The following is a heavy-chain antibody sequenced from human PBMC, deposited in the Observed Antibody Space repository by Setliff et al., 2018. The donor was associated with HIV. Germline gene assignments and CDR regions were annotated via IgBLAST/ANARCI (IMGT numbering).Heavy chain of an antibody. Sequence: ASVKVSCKASGDNFNNVAFNWVRQAPGQGLEWMGGILPIFGATDYAQKFQGRVTMTRNTSISTAYMELSSLRSEDTAVYYCARGAWYTSGWYSSRYMDVWGKGTTVTVSS. V-gene: IGHV1-8*01. CDR3: ARGAWYTSGWYSSRYMDV. CDR2: ILPIFGAT. CDR1: GDNFNNVA. J-gene: IGHJ6*03. D-gene: IGHD6-19*01.